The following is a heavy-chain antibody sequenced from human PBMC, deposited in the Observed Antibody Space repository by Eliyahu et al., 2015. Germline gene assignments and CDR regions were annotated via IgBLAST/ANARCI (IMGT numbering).Heavy chain of an antibody. J-gene: IGHJ4*02. CDR2: ISGGSSTI. V-gene: IGHV3-48*02. CDR1: XXTFSXYX. D-gene: IGHD3-22*01. Sequence: EMQLVESGGGLVQPGGSLRLSCAASXXTFSXYXMNWVRQAPGKGLEWVSYISGGSSTIYYADSVKGRFTISRDNARDLLYLQMNSLRDEDTAVYYCASAKYYYSSSGYYYFDYWGQGTMVTVSS. CDR3: ASAKYYYSSSGYYYFDY.